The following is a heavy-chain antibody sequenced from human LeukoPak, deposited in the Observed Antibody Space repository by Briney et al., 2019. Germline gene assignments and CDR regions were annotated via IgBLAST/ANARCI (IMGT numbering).Heavy chain of an antibody. Sequence: GGSPRLSCAASGFTFSDHAMTWVRQAPGKGPEWVSAISGSGAYTHYADSVKGRFTISRDNSRNTLYLQMHSLRSDDTAVYYCAKVPYDNYFYYFVYWGQGTLVTVSS. V-gene: IGHV3-23*01. J-gene: IGHJ4*02. D-gene: IGHD2/OR15-2a*01. CDR2: ISGSGAYT. CDR1: GFTFSDHA. CDR3: AKVPYDNYFYYFVY.